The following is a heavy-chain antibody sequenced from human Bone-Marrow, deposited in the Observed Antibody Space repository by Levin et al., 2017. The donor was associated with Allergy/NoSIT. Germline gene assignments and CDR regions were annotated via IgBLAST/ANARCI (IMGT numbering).Heavy chain of an antibody. J-gene: IGHJ4*02. V-gene: IGHV3-15*01. CDR1: GITVTNAW. CDR3: TTPTAFGDLLSSGGDY. Sequence: GGSLRLSCAVSGITVTNAWMNWVRQAPGKGLEWVARIKSDTHGGTADYAAPVKGRFAISRDGARNTLYLEMHSLKAEDTAVYYCTTPTAFGDLLSSGGDYWGQGSLVTVSP. D-gene: IGHD3-10*01. CDR2: IKSDTHGGTA.